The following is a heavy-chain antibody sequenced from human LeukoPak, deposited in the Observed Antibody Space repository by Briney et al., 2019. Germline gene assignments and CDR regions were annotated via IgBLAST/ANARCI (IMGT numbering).Heavy chain of an antibody. CDR3: ARGRMIVVVITREEYFQH. J-gene: IGHJ1*01. D-gene: IGHD3-22*01. Sequence: PGGSLRLSCAASGFTFSSYAMSWVRQAPGKGLEWVSTISGSGGSTYYADSVKGRFTISRDNSKNTLYLQMNSLRAEDTAVYYCARGRMIVVVITREEYFQHWGQGTLVTVSS. CDR2: ISGSGGST. V-gene: IGHV3-23*01. CDR1: GFTFSSYA.